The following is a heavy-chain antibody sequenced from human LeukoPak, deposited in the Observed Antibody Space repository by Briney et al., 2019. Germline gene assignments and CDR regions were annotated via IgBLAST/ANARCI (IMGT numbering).Heavy chain of an antibody. D-gene: IGHD3-22*01. J-gene: IGHJ4*02. CDR3: ARIIGDVYYYDSSGYYFDY. CDR1: GGSISSSSYY. V-gene: IGHV4-39*07. Sequence: SETLSLTCTVSGGSISSSSYYWGWIRQPPGKGLEWIGSIYYSGSTYYNPSLKSRVTISVDTSKNQFSLKLSSVTAADTAVYYCARIIGDVYYYDSSGYYFDYWGQGTLVTVSS. CDR2: IYYSGST.